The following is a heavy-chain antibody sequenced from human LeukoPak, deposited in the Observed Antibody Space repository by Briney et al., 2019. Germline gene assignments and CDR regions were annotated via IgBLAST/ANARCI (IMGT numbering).Heavy chain of an antibody. CDR2: IHRSGSP. V-gene: IGHV4-4*02. D-gene: IGHD1-14*01. CDR3: AREILGGFNPGAY. J-gene: IGHJ4*02. Sequence: SETLSLTCTVSLDSTTSNFWSWVRQPPGKGLEWIGEIHRSGSPNYNPSLQSRVTISIDRSRNQIVLELSSVTAADTAVYFCAREILGGFNPGAYWGQGTLVTVSS. CDR1: LDSTTSNF.